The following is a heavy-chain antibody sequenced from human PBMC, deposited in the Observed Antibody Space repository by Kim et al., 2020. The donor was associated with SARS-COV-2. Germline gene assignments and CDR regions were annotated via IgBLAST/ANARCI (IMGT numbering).Heavy chain of an antibody. CDR2: INAGNGNT. D-gene: IGHD3-16*02. CDR3: ARVRQDYVWGSYRRVGAFDI. CDR1: GYTFTSYA. Sequence: ASVKVSCKASGYTFTSYAMHWVRQAPGQRLEWMGWINAGNGNTKYSQKFQGRVTITRDTSASTAYMELSSLRSEDTAVYYCARVRQDYVWGSYRRVGAFDIWGQGTMVTVSS. V-gene: IGHV1-3*01. J-gene: IGHJ3*02.